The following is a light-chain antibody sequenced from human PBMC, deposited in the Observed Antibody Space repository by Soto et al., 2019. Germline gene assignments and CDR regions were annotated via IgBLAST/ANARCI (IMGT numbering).Light chain of an antibody. CDR1: SSDVGAYNY. CDR3: SSFTNTGTLV. V-gene: IGLV2-14*03. CDR2: DVT. Sequence: QSALTQPASVSGSPGQSITLSCTGTSSDVGAYNYVSWYQQHPGKAPKLMIYDVTRRPSGVSYRFSGSKSDNTASLTISGLQVEDEADYYCSSFTNTGTLVFGGGTKLTVL. J-gene: IGLJ2*01.